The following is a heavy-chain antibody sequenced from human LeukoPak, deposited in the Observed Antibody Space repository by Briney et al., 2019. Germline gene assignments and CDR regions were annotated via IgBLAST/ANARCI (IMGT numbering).Heavy chain of an antibody. CDR2: INHSGST. Sequence: PPETLSLTCAVYGGSFSGYYWSWIRQPPGKELEWIGEINHSGSTNYNPSLKSRVTISVDTSKNQFSLKLSSVTAADTAVYYCARDVQLWYYFDYWGQGTLVTVSS. V-gene: IGHV4-34*01. J-gene: IGHJ4*02. D-gene: IGHD5-18*01. CDR1: GGSFSGYY. CDR3: ARDVQLWYYFDY.